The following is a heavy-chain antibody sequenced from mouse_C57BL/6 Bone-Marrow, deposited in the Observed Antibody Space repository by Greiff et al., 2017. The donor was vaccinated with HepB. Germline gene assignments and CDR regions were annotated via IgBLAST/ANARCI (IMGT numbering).Heavy chain of an antibody. J-gene: IGHJ2*01. CDR2: IDPENGDT. CDR3: TTCWDYFDY. D-gene: IGHD4-1*01. CDR1: GFNIKDDY. V-gene: IGHV14-4*01. Sequence: DVQLQQSGAELVRPGASVKLSCTASGFNIKDDYMHWVKQRPEQGLEWIGWIDPENGDTEYASKFQGKATITADTSSNTAYLQLSSLTSEDTAVYYCTTCWDYFDYWGQGTTLTVSS.